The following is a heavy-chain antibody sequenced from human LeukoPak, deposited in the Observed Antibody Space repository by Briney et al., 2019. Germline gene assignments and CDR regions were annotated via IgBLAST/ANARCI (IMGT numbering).Heavy chain of an antibody. CDR2: IYYSGST. V-gene: IGHV4-4*08. Sequence: SETLSLTCTVSGGSISSYYWSWIRQPPGKGLEWIGYIYYSGSTNYNPSLKSRVTISVDTSKNQFSLKLSSVTAADTAVYYRARETVNWPFDYWGQGTLVTVSS. J-gene: IGHJ4*02. CDR1: GGSISSYY. D-gene: IGHD4-17*01. CDR3: ARETVNWPFDY.